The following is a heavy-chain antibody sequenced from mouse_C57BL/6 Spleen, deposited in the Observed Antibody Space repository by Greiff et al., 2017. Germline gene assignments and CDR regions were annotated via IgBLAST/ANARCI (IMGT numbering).Heavy chain of an antibody. Sequence: QVQLQQPGTELVKPGASVKLSCKASGYTFTSYWMHWVKQRPGQGLEWIGNINPSNGGTNYNEKFKSKATLTVDKSSSTAYMQLSGLTSEDSAVYYCARSNSNYWYFDVWGTGTTGTVSS. CDR1: GYTFTSYW. CDR3: ARSNSNYWYFDV. J-gene: IGHJ1*03. CDR2: INPSNGGT. V-gene: IGHV1-53*01. D-gene: IGHD2-5*01.